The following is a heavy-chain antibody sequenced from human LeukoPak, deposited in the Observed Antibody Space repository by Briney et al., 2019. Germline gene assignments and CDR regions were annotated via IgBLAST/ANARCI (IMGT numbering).Heavy chain of an antibody. D-gene: IGHD2/OR15-2a*01. CDR1: GFTFSSYS. V-gene: IGHV3-21*01. CDR3: ARGRGGIVPLDI. CDR2: ISSSSSYI. Sequence: GGSLRLSCAASGFTFSSYSMNSVRQAPGKGLEWVSSISSSSSYIYYADSVKGRFTISRDNAKNSLYLQMNSLRAEDTAVYYCARGRGGIVPLDIWGQGTMVTVSS. J-gene: IGHJ3*02.